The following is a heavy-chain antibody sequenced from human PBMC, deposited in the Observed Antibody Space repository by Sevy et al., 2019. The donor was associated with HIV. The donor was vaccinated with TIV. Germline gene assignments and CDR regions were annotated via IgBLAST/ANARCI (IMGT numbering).Heavy chain of an antibody. CDR2: IGHSGSDT. CDR1: GFTFSNYA. D-gene: IGHD3-22*01. Sequence: GGSLRLSCAASGFTFSNYAKSWVRQAPGKGLEWVSAIGHSGSDTFYADSVKGRFTISRDNSKNTLYLQMNRLRGEDTALYYCAKDITTIVGDAFDIWGQGTMVTVSS. J-gene: IGHJ3*02. CDR3: AKDITTIVGDAFDI. V-gene: IGHV3-23*01.